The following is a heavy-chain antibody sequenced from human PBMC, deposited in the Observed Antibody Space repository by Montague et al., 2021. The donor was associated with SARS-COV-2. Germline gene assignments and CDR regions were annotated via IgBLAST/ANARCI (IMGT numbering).Heavy chain of an antibody. CDR1: GGSVSTYY. V-gene: IGHV4-34*01. J-gene: IGHJ5*02. CDR3: ARGGRITMIVVVISDNGFDP. D-gene: IGHD3-22*01. CDR2: INHSGST. Sequence: SETLSLTCAVSGGSVSTYYWSWIRQPPGKGLEWIGEINHSGSTNYNPSLKSRVTTSVDTSKNQFSLKLTSVTAADTAVYYCARGGRITMIVVVISDNGFDPWGQGTLVTVSS.